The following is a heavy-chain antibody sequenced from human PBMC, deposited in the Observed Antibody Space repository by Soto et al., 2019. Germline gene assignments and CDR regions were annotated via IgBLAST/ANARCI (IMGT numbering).Heavy chain of an antibody. Sequence: ASVKVSCKVSGYTLTELSMHWVRQAPGKGLEWMGGFDPEDGETIYAQKFQGRVTMTEDTSTDTAYMELSSLRSEDTAVYYCATGRITIFGVVIRPPSFDYWGQGTLVTVSS. CDR2: FDPEDGET. V-gene: IGHV1-24*01. CDR1: GYTLTELS. CDR3: ATGRITIFGVVIRPPSFDY. J-gene: IGHJ4*02. D-gene: IGHD3-3*01.